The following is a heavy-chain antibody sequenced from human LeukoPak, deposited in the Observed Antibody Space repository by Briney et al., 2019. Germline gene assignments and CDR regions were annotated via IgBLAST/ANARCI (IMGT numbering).Heavy chain of an antibody. CDR1: GFTFRSYE. D-gene: IGHD7-27*01. J-gene: IGHJ3*01. Sequence: GGSLRLSCAASGFTFRSYEMTWVRQAPGKGLEWISYIDTSSSTMYYADSVMGRFTISRDNAKESLYLQMNSLRDEDTAVYYCAREDDSWGPNNLDLWGQGTMVTVSS. V-gene: IGHV3-48*02. CDR3: AREDDSWGPNNLDL. CDR2: IDTSSSTM.